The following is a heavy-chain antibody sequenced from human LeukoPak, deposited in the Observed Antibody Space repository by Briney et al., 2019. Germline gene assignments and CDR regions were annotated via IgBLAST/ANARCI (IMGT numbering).Heavy chain of an antibody. J-gene: IGHJ4*02. CDR1: GFTFSSYS. V-gene: IGHV4-34*08. Sequence: SGGSLRLSCAASGFTFSSYSMNWVRQPPGKGLEWIGEINHSGSTNYNPSLKSRVTISVDTSKNQFSLKLSSVTAADTAVYYCAGIHLEQPCDYWGQGTLVTVSS. D-gene: IGHD3-3*01. CDR3: AGIHLEQPCDY. CDR2: INHSGST.